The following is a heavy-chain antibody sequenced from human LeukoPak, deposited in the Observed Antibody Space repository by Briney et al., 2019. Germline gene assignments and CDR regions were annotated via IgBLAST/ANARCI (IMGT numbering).Heavy chain of an antibody. Sequence: GGSLRLSCAASGFTFSSYWMHWVRHAPGKGLVWVSRINGDGSSTIYADSVKGRFTISRDNAKNMLYLQMNSLRADDTAVYYYGRVFGVVARAFDIWGQGTMVTVSS. D-gene: IGHD2-15*01. J-gene: IGHJ3*02. CDR3: GRVFGVVARAFDI. CDR1: GFTFSSYW. V-gene: IGHV3-74*01. CDR2: INGDGSST.